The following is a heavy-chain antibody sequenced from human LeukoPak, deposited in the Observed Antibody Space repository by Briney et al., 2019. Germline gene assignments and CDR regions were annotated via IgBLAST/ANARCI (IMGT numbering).Heavy chain of an antibody. CDR3: ARRGGSLNYFDY. CDR2: IYPGDSDI. Sequence: PGESLKISCKGSGYSFTTSWIGWMRQMPGKGLEWIGIIYPGDSDIRYSPSFQGQVTISADKSISTAYLQWSSLKASDTAMYYCARRGGSLNYFDYWGQGALVTVSS. J-gene: IGHJ4*02. CDR1: GYSFTTSW. V-gene: IGHV5-51*03. D-gene: IGHD1-26*01.